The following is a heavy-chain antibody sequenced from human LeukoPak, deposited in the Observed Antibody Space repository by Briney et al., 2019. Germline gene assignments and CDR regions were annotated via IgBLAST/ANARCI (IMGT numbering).Heavy chain of an antibody. CDR3: ATADTYYYGSGSSSFDY. Sequence: ASVKVSCKVSGYTLTELSMHWVRQAPGKGLEWMGGFDPEDGETIYAQKFQGRVTMTEDTSTDTAYMELSSLRSEDTAVYYCATADTYYYGSGSSSFDYWGQGTLVTVSS. J-gene: IGHJ4*02. D-gene: IGHD3-10*01. V-gene: IGHV1-24*01. CDR1: GYTLTELS. CDR2: FDPEDGET.